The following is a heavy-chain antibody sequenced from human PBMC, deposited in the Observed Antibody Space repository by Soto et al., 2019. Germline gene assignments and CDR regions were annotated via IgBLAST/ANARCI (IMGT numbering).Heavy chain of an antibody. CDR3: ARGWEADY. D-gene: IGHD1-26*01. J-gene: IGHJ4*02. CDR2: ISNYNGAT. Sequence: QVPLVQSGAEVQKPGASVKVSCKASGYTFTNFGITWVRQAPGQGLEWMGWISNYNGATNYAPNLQGRVTLTTDISTSTAYMELKSLRSDDTAVYYCARGWEADYWGQGTLVTVSS. CDR1: GYTFTNFG. V-gene: IGHV1-18*01.